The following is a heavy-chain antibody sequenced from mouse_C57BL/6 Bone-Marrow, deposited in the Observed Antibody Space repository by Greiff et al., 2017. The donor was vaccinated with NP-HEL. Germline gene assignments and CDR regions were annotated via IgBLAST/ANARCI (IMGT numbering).Heavy chain of an antibody. V-gene: IGHV1-80*01. CDR1: GYAFSSYW. J-gene: IGHJ1*03. D-gene: IGHD1-1*01. Sequence: QVQLQQSGAELVKPGASVKISCKASGYAFSSYWMNWVEQRPGKGLEWIGQIYPGDGDTNYNGKFKGKATLTADKSSSTAYMQLSSLTSEDSAVYFCARRYYGSKGYFDVWGTGTTVTVSS. CDR3: ARRYYGSKGYFDV. CDR2: IYPGDGDT.